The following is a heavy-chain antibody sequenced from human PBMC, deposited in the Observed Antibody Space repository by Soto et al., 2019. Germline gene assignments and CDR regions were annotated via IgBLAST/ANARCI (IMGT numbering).Heavy chain of an antibody. D-gene: IGHD3-22*01. CDR1: GFTFSSYA. CDR3: MLGSGWKDFDY. Sequence: GGSLRLSCAASGFTFSSYAMNWLRQAPGKGLEWVSVISASGGSTYYADSVTGRFIISRDNSKNTLYLQMDSLRVDDTAVYYCMLGSGWKDFDYWGQGTLVTVSS. J-gene: IGHJ4*02. V-gene: IGHV3-23*01. CDR2: ISASGGST.